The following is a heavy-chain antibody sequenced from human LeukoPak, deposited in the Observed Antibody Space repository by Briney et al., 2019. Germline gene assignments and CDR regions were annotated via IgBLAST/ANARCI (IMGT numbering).Heavy chain of an antibody. J-gene: IGHJ4*02. CDR1: EFSLGSYY. D-gene: IGHD2-15*01. V-gene: IGHV3-66*01. CDR2: IYRGWSK. Sequence: GGSLSLSCGVCEFSLGSYYMTWVRHAPGKGLEWVALIYRGWSKYLGDSVKGRFTISRDNSKNTLYLKMNSLRAEDTAVYYCAKDQVQYCSGASCYSNYFDYWGQGTLVTVSS. CDR3: AKDQVQYCSGASCYSNYFDY.